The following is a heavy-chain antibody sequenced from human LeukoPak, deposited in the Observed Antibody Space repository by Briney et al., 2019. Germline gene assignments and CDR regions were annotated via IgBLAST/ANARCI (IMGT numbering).Heavy chain of an antibody. D-gene: IGHD3-22*01. CDR3: SKLNPEQYYYDSSGPKDAFDI. Sequence: PGGSPKLSCAASGITFSSYSMNRVRPAPGEGPEWVSAIRGSGGSTYYADSVKGRFTLPRDKSKNTLYLPMNSLRAEDPAVDYCSKLNPEQYYYDSSGPKDAFDIWGQGTMVTVSS. CDR2: IRGSGGST. J-gene: IGHJ3*02. CDR1: GITFSSYS. V-gene: IGHV3-23*01.